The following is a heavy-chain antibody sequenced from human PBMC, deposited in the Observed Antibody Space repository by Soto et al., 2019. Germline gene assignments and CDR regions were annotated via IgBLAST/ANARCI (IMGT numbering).Heavy chain of an antibody. V-gene: IGHV4-59*01. CDR2: IYYSGST. Sequence: SETLSLTCTVSGGSISSYYWSWIRQPPGKGLEWIGYIYYSGSTNYNPSLKSRVTISVDTSKNQFSLKLSSVTAADTAVYYCARGVSSDGYYYYYYMDVWGKGTTVTVSS. CDR1: GGSISSYY. J-gene: IGHJ6*03. CDR3: ARGVSSDGYYYYYYMDV. D-gene: IGHD3-16*02.